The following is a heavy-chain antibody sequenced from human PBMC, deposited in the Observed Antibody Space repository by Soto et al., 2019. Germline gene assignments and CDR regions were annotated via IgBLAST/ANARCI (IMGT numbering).Heavy chain of an antibody. Sequence: QVQLVQSGAEVKKPGSSVKVSCKASGGTFSSYAISWVRQAPGQGLEWMGGIIPICGTANYAQKFQGRVTITADESTSTAYMELSSLRSEDTAVYYCARGGYDILTGYYPYYYGMYVWGQGTTVTVSS. CDR1: GGTFSSYA. CDR3: ARGGYDILTGYYPYYYGMYV. V-gene: IGHV1-69*01. CDR2: IIPICGTA. J-gene: IGHJ6*02. D-gene: IGHD3-9*01.